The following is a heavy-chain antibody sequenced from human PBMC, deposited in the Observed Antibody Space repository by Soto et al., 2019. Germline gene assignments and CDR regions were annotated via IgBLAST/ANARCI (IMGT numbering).Heavy chain of an antibody. CDR1: GFTFSSYW. CDR3: ARDQSEAGYYYGMDV. CDR2: IKQDGSEK. J-gene: IGHJ6*02. V-gene: IGHV3-7*05. Sequence: GGSLRLSCAASGFTFSSYWMSWVRQAPGKGLEWVANIKQDGSEKYYVDSVKGRFTISRDNAKNSLYLQMNSLRAEDTAVYYCARDQSEAGYYYGMDVWGQGTTVTVSS.